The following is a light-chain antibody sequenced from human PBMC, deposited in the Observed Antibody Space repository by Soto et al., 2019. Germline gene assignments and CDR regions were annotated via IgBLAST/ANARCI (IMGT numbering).Light chain of an antibody. Sequence: EIVLTQSPATLSLSPGERATLSCRASQSVRSYLAWYQRKPGQAPRLLIYDASNRATGIPARFSGSRSGTDLACAFISLGPEDFAVYCCLQRRNWLYTFRQGIKQEI. CDR1: QSVRSY. CDR2: DAS. CDR3: LQRRNWLYT. V-gene: IGKV3-11*01. J-gene: IGKJ2*01.